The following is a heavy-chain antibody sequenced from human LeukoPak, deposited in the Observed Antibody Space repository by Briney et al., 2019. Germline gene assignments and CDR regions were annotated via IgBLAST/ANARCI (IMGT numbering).Heavy chain of an antibody. Sequence: GGSLRLSRAASGFTSSSYGMHWVRQAPGKGLEWVAVISYDGSNKYYADSVKGRFTISRDNSKNTLYLQMNSLRAEDTAVYYCAKDRQWQFDYWGQGTLVTVSS. CDR3: AKDRQWQFDY. V-gene: IGHV3-30*18. J-gene: IGHJ4*02. CDR1: GFTSSSYG. D-gene: IGHD6-19*01. CDR2: ISYDGSNK.